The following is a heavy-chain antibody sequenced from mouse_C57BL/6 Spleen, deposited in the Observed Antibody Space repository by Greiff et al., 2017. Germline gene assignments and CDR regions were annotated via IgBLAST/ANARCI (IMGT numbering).Heavy chain of an antibody. CDR1: GYAFSSSW. Sequence: QVQLQHSGPELVKPGASVKISCKASGYAFSSSWMNWVKQRPGKGLEWIGRIYPGDGDTNYNGKFKGKATLTADKSSSTAYMQLSSLTSEDSAVYFCARGAQAGGYWGQGTTLTVSS. D-gene: IGHD3-2*02. J-gene: IGHJ2*01. V-gene: IGHV1-82*01. CDR3: ARGAQAGGY. CDR2: IYPGDGDT.